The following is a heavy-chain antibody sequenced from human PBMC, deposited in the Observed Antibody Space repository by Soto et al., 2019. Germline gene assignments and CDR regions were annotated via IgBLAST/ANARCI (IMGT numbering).Heavy chain of an antibody. D-gene: IGHD2-8*01. CDR2: IWPDGNDK. J-gene: IGHJ5*02. CDR3: VRGSSCSNGVRYNLGWFGP. Sequence: QVQLVESGGGVVQPGRSLRLSCSTSGFTFSAFALHWVRQAPGKGLEWVAVIWPDGNDKYYADSVKGRFTISSDSSKTTLSLQMNSLSAEDTAVYYCVRGSSCSNGVRYNLGWFGPWGQGTLVTVSS. CDR1: GFTFSAFA. V-gene: IGHV3-33*01.